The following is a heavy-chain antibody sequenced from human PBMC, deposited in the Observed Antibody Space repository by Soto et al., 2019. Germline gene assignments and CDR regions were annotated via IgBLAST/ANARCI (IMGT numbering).Heavy chain of an antibody. V-gene: IGHV4-59*01. CDR1: SISSYY. Sequence: SISSYYWSWIRQPPGKGLEWIGYIYYSGSTNYNPSLKSRVTISVDTSKNQFSLKLSSVTAADTAVYYCARDSRNYDILTGFYYYYMDVWXKGXTVXVS. J-gene: IGHJ6*03. CDR3: ARDSRNYDILTGFYYYYMDV. CDR2: IYYSGST. D-gene: IGHD3-9*01.